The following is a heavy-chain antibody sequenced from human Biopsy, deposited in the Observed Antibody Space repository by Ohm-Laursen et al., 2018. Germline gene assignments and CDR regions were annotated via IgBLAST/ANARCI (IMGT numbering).Heavy chain of an antibody. CDR3: ARDSRGGHLNTPLITGKNLDS. CDR2: IYYTGGT. CDR1: RDSISNYY. V-gene: IGHV4-59*01. Sequence: SDTLSLTCTVSRDSISNYYWTWIRQSPGKGLEWIGYIYYTGGTNYNPSVKSRVTISVDTSKNQFSLMLNSVTAADTVVYFCARDSRGGHLNTPLITGKNLDSWGQGILVTVSS. D-gene: IGHD3-16*01. J-gene: IGHJ4*02.